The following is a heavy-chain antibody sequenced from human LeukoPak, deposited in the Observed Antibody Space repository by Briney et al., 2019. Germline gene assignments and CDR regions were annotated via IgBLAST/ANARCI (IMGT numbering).Heavy chain of an antibody. Sequence: ASVKVSCKASGYTFTSYDINWVRQATGQGLEWMGWMNPNSGKTGYAQKFQGRVTMTRNSSISTAYMEMSSLRSEDTAVYYCARSSSGSEGQNAFDIWGQGTMVTVSS. V-gene: IGHV1-8*01. D-gene: IGHD3-22*01. CDR3: ARSSSGSEGQNAFDI. J-gene: IGHJ3*02. CDR1: GYTFTSYD. CDR2: MNPNSGKT.